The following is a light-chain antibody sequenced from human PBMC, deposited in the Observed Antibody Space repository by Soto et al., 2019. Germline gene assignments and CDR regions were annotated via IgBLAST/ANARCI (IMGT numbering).Light chain of an antibody. CDR2: AAS. V-gene: IGKV1-27*01. Sequence: DIQMTQSPSSLSASVGDRVTITCRASQGISSYLAWYQQKPGKVPKLLIYAASTFQSGVPSRFSGSGSGTDFTLIIRSLQPADVATYFCQQYNSAPFTFGPGTKVDIK. CDR1: QGISSY. J-gene: IGKJ3*01. CDR3: QQYNSAPFT.